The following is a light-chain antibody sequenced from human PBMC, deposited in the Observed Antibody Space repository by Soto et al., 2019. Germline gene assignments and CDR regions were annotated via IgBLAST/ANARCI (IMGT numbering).Light chain of an antibody. CDR3: SSYTTSNTRQIV. CDR2: DVS. Sequence: QSVLTQPASVSGSPGQSITISCTGTSSDVGGYNYVSWYQHHPGKAPKLIIFDVSNRPSGVSNPFSGSKSGNTASLTISLLQFEVEADYYCSSYTTSNTRQIVFGTGTKVTVL. V-gene: IGLV2-14*03. CDR1: SSDVGGYNY. J-gene: IGLJ1*01.